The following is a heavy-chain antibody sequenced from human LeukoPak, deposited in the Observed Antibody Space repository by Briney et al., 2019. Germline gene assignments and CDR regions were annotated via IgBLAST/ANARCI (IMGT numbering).Heavy chain of an antibody. CDR2: IYYSGST. Sequence: SQTLSLTCTVSGGSISSGDYYWSWIRQPPGKGLEWIGYIYYSGSTYYNPSLKSRVTISVDTSKNQFSLKLSSETAADTAVYYCARGYDFWSGYSLPGMDYWGQGTLVTVSS. CDR1: GGSISSGDYY. V-gene: IGHV4-30-4*08. D-gene: IGHD3-3*01. J-gene: IGHJ4*02. CDR3: ARGYDFWSGYSLPGMDY.